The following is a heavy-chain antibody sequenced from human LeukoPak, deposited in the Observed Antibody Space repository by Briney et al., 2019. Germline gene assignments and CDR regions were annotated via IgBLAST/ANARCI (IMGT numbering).Heavy chain of an antibody. V-gene: IGHV1-46*01. CDR2: IYLGGCST. Sequence: APLRASCKASGYTFTTYYIHLVRQAPGQSLQWMGIIYLGGCSTSYVQKFKGRFTMTRDMSTSTVYMELSSLRSEDTAVYYCARDNDFDYWGQGTLVTVSS. CDR1: GYTFTTYY. J-gene: IGHJ4*02. CDR3: ARDNDFDY. D-gene: IGHD2-8*01.